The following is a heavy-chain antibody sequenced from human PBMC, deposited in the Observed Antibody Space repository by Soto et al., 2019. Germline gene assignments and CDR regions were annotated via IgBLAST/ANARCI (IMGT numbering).Heavy chain of an antibody. Sequence: SETLSLTCTVSGGSISSSSYYWGWIRQPPGKGLEWIGSIYYSGSTYYNPSLKSRVTISVDTSKNQFSLKLSSVTAADTAVYYCARHVNSNYPFDYWGQGTLVTVSS. V-gene: IGHV4-39*01. CDR2: IYYSGST. D-gene: IGHD4-4*01. CDR1: GGSISSSSYY. J-gene: IGHJ4*02. CDR3: ARHVNSNYPFDY.